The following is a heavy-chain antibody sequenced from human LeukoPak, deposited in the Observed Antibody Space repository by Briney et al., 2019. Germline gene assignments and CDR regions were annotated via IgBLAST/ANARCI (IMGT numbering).Heavy chain of an antibody. D-gene: IGHD2-2*02. V-gene: IGHV4-34*01. J-gene: IGHJ6*02. CDR3: ARGGLVRYCSSTSCYRSNYYYGMDV. Sequence: SETLSLTCAVYGGSFSGYYWSWIRQPPGKGREWMGEINHSGSTNYNPSLKSRVTISVDTSKNQFSLKLSSVTAADTAVYYCARGGLVRYCSSTSCYRSNYYYGMDVWGQGTTVTVSS. CDR2: INHSGST. CDR1: GGSFSGYY.